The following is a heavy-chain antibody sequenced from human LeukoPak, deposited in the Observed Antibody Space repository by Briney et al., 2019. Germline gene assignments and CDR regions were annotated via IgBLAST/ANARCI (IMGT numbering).Heavy chain of an antibody. D-gene: IGHD1-14*01. V-gene: IGHV3-7*01. CDR3: ARDTPRRGVEPADGANYQSYYFTAG. Sequence: GGPLRLSCAPSGFPFRSCLLNWLRQSPGRGLEWVADIKQDGRGKYNVVSVKGRLTISRDHAKDSLYLQRDSLRGEATAVYDWARDTPRRGVEPADGANYQSYYFTAGWGQGTTATVS. CDR1: GFPFRSCL. CDR2: IKQDGRGK. J-gene: IGHJ6*02.